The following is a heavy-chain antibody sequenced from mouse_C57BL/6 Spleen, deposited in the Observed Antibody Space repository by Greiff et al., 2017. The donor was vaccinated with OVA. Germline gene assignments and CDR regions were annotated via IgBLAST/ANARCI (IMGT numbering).Heavy chain of an antibody. V-gene: IGHV1-26*01. CDR3: ARSGSGTTVVARDWYFDV. D-gene: IGHD1-1*01. CDR1: GYTFTDYY. CDR2: INPNNGGT. Sequence: EVQLQQSGPELVKPGASVKISCKASGYTFTDYYMNWVKQSHGKSLEWIGDINPNNGGTSYNQKFKGKATLTVDKSSSTAYMELRSLTSEDSAVYYCARSGSGTTVVARDWYFDVWGTGTTVTVSS. J-gene: IGHJ1*03.